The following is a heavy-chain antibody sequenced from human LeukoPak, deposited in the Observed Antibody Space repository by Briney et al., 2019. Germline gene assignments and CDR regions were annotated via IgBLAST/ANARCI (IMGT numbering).Heavy chain of an antibody. CDR3: AREEVYDILTGYSPIYY. V-gene: IGHV3-21*01. CDR1: GFTFSSYS. Sequence: PGGSLRLSCAASGFTFSSYSMNWVRQAPGKGLEWVSSISSSSSYIYYADSVKGRFTISRDNDKNSLYLQMNSLRAEDTAVYYCAREEVYDILTGYSPIYYWGQGTLVTVPS. J-gene: IGHJ4*02. CDR2: ISSSSSYI. D-gene: IGHD3-9*01.